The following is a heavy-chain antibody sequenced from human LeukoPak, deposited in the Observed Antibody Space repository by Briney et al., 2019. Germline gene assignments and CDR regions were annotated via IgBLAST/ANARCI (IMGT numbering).Heavy chain of an antibody. J-gene: IGHJ4*02. V-gene: IGHV3-23*01. CDR2: ISGSGGST. Sequence: GGSLRLSCAVSGFTFSDYYMSWIRQAPGKGLEWVSAISGSGGSTYYADSVKGRFTISRDNSKNTLYLQMNSLRAEDTAVYYCATLGLLAATYDYWGQGTLVTVSS. D-gene: IGHD6-13*01. CDR3: ATLGLLAATYDY. CDR1: GFTFSDYY.